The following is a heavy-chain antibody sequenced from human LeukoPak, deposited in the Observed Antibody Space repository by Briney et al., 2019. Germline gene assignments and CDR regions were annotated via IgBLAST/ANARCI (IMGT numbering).Heavy chain of an antibody. CDR1: GFTFSSYS. CDR3: ARPGCSSTSCYTFWFDP. J-gene: IGHJ5*02. Sequence: GGSLRLSCAASGFTFSSYSMNWVRQAPGKGLEWVSYISSSSSTIYYADSVKGRFTISRDNAKNTLYLQMNSLRAEDTAVYYCARPGCSSTSCYTFWFDPWGQGTLVTVSS. D-gene: IGHD2-2*02. V-gene: IGHV3-48*04. CDR2: ISSSSSTI.